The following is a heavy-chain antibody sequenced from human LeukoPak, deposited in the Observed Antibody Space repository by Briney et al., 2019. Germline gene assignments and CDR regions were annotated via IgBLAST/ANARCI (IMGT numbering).Heavy chain of an antibody. CDR2: ISVSGGST. D-gene: IGHD6-13*01. V-gene: IGHV3-23*01. Sequence: GGSLRLSCAASGFTFSNEAMRWVRQAPAKGLEWVSSISVSGGSTYYADSVKGRFTISRDDSKNTLYLQMNSLRVEDTAVYYCAKGGGSWYGDWGQGTLVTVSS. J-gene: IGHJ4*02. CDR1: GFTFSNEA. CDR3: AKGGGSWYGD.